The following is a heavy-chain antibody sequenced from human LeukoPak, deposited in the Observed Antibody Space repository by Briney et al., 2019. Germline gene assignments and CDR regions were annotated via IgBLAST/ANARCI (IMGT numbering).Heavy chain of an antibody. CDR3: GRGHRFCSRGNCNSPVDY. Sequence: GGSLRLSCALSGFTFTNNAMTWVRQAPGKGLEWVSTIGGGDVEIHYADSVKGRFTISRDNSKNTLYLQMNSLRAEDTAVYYCGRGHRFCSRGNCNSPVDYWGQGTLVTVSS. CDR1: GFTFTNNA. D-gene: IGHD2-15*01. V-gene: IGHV3-23*01. CDR2: IGGGDVEI. J-gene: IGHJ4*02.